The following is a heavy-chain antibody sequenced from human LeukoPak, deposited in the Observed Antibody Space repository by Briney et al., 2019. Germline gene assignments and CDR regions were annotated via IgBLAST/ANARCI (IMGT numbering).Heavy chain of an antibody. CDR1: GGSISRSSYW. D-gene: IGHD1-7*01. J-gene: IGHJ4*02. CDR3: ASRTMGTKSIDY. CDR2: IYYGGTT. Sequence: PSETLPLTCTVSGGSISRSSYWWDWIRQPPGKGLEWIGSIYYGGTTYYNPSLKSRVTISVDTSKMQFSLKLSSMTAADTAVYYCASRTMGTKSIDYWGQGTLVTVSS. V-gene: IGHV4-39*01.